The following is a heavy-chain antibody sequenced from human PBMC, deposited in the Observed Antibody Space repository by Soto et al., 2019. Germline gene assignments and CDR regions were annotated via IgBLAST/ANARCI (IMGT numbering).Heavy chain of an antibody. CDR2: ISGSGGST. CDR1: GFTFSSYA. Sequence: EVQLLESGGGLVQPGGSLRLSCAASGFTFSSYAMNWVRQAPGKGLEWVSVISGSGGSTYYADSVKGRFTISRDNSKNKLNLQMNSLRAEDTAVYYCARRSSGWYFDYWGQGTLVTVSS. CDR3: ARRSSGWYFDY. V-gene: IGHV3-23*01. D-gene: IGHD6-19*01. J-gene: IGHJ4*02.